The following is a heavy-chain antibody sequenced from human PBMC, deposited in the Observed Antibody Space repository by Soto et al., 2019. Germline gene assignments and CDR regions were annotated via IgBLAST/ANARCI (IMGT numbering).Heavy chain of an antibody. Sequence: TSETLSLTCAVSGGSISSSNWWSWVRQPPGKGLEWIGEIYHSGSTNYNPSLKSRVTISVDKSKNQFSLKLSSVTAADTAVYYCAFRGYSYGYFDYWGQGTLVTVSS. J-gene: IGHJ4*02. D-gene: IGHD5-18*01. CDR2: IYHSGST. V-gene: IGHV4-4*02. CDR1: GGSISSSNW. CDR3: AFRGYSYGYFDY.